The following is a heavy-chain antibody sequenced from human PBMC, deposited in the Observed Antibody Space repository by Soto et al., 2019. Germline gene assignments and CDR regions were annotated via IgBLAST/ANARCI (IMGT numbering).Heavy chain of an antibody. CDR1: GFIFSDYA. V-gene: IGHV3-64D*06. CDR3: VKDPSRGGWCGFFLH. D-gene: IGHD6-19*01. Sequence: GGSLRLSCSASGFIFSDYAMHWVRLTPGKGLEFVSAISNNGGSTNDAPSVWGRFTISRDNSKNTVYLEMSSLRVEDTAIYYCVKDPSRGGWCGFFLHWGQGTVVTVSS. J-gene: IGHJ1*01. CDR2: ISNNGGST.